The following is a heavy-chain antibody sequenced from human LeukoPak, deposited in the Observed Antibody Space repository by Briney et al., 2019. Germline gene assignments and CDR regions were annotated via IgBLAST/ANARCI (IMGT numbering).Heavy chain of an antibody. CDR2: IYPGDSDT. CDR1: GYSFTSYW. V-gene: IGHV5-51*01. D-gene: IGHD3-22*01. Sequence: GESLKISCKGSGYSFTSYWIGWVRQMPGKGLEWMGIIYPGDSDTRYSPSFQGQVTISADKSISTAYLQWSSLKASDTAMYYCARPYYYDSSGYLGLFAFDIWGQGTMVTVSS. CDR3: ARPYYYDSSGYLGLFAFDI. J-gene: IGHJ3*02.